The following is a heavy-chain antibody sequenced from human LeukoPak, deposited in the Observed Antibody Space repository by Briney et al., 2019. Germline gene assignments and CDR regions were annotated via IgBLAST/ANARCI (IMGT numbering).Heavy chain of an antibody. CDR3: XXXXXXXXXXXVVTPNWFDP. D-gene: IGHD3-3*01. Sequence: SETLSLTCTVSGGSISSSSYYWGWIRQPPGKGLEWIGSIYYSGSTYYNPSLKSRVTISVDTSKNQFSLKLSSVTAADTAVYXXXXXXXXXXXXXVVTPNWFDPWGQGTLVTVSS. CDR2: IYYSGST. CDR1: GGSISSSSYY. J-gene: IGHJ5*02. V-gene: IGHV4-39*01.